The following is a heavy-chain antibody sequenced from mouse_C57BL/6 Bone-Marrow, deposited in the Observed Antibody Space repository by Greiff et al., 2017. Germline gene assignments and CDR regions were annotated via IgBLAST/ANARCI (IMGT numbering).Heavy chain of an antibody. Sequence: VQLQQSGPELVKPGASVKISCKASGYTFTDYYMNWVKQSHGKSLEWIGDINPNNGGTSYNQKFKGKATLTVDKSSSTAYMVLRILTADDSAGYYCASGGWFPAMDYWGQGTSVTVSS. CDR2: INPNNGGT. V-gene: IGHV1-26*01. J-gene: IGHJ4*01. CDR1: GYTFTDYY. D-gene: IGHD2-3*01. CDR3: ASGGWFPAMDY.